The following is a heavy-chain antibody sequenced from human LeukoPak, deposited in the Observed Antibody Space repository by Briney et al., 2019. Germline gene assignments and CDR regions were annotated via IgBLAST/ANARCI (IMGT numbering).Heavy chain of an antibody. D-gene: IGHD3-16*01. Sequence: SVNVSCKASGGTFSSYAISWVRQAPGQGLEWMGGIIPILGTANYAQKFQGRVTITADESTSTAYMELSSLRSGDTAVYYCARDLGLGYYFDYWGQGTLVTVSS. CDR1: GGTFSSYA. CDR2: IIPILGTA. CDR3: ARDLGLGYYFDY. V-gene: IGHV1-69*13. J-gene: IGHJ4*02.